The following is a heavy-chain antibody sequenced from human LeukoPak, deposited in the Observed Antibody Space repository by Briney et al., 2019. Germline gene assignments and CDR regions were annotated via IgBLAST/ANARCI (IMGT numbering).Heavy chain of an antibody. Sequence: GGSLRLSCAASGFTFSGYHMHWVRQAPGKGLEWVSVIYSGSSTYYADSVKGRFTISRDNSKNTLYLQMNSLRAEDTAVYYCAIAQGGDYFDYWGQGTLVTVSS. D-gene: IGHD4-17*01. V-gene: IGHV3-66*01. CDR2: IYSGSST. J-gene: IGHJ4*02. CDR1: GFTFSGYH. CDR3: AIAQGGDYFDY.